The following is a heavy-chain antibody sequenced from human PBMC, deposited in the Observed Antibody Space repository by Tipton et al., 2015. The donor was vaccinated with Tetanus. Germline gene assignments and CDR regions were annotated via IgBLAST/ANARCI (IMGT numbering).Heavy chain of an antibody. J-gene: IGHJ1*01. Sequence: TLSLTCTVSGGSISTYHWNWIRQSPRKGPAWIGYIDYFGTTKYNPSLKSRVAMSVDTSKNQLSLKLSSVTSADTAVYYCARTSGYLYSHHWGPGPLVSVSS. D-gene: IGHD3-3*01. CDR3: ARTSGYLYSHH. V-gene: IGHV4-59*01. CDR2: IDYFGTT. CDR1: GGSISTYH.